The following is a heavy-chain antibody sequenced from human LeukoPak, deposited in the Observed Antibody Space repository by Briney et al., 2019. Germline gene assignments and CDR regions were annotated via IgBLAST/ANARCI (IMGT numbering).Heavy chain of an antibody. CDR1: GFTFSSYG. CDR2: IWYDGSNK. J-gene: IGHJ6*02. D-gene: IGHD3-9*01. Sequence: GGSLILSCAASGFTFSSYGMHWVRQAPGKGLGWVAVIWYDGSNKYYADSVKGRFTISRDNSKNTLYLQMNSLRAEDTAVYFCARVAHFDRGMDVWGQGTTVTVSS. V-gene: IGHV3-33*01. CDR3: ARVAHFDRGMDV.